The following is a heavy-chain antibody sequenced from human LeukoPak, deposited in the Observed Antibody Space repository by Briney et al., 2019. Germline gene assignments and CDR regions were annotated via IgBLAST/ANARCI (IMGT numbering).Heavy chain of an antibody. Sequence: RSSETLSLTCTVSGGSISIYYWNWIRQPPGKGLEWIGSIYYSGSTNYNPSLKSRVTISVDTSKNQFSLKLSSVTAADTAVYYCARHHLYCGGDCYKTGFDYWGQGTLVTVSS. CDR1: GGSISIYY. J-gene: IGHJ4*02. CDR3: ARHHLYCGGDCYKTGFDY. D-gene: IGHD2-21*02. CDR2: IYYSGST. V-gene: IGHV4-59*08.